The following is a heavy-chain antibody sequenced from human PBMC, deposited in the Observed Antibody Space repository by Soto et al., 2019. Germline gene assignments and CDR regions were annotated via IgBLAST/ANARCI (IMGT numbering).Heavy chain of an antibody. J-gene: IGHJ6*02. CDR1: GGSISSSSYY. Sequence: SETLSLTCTVSGGSISSSSYYWGWIRQPPGKGLEWIGSIYYSGSTYYNPSLKSRVTISVDTSKNQFSLKLSSVTAADTAVYYCAISRFYYYYYGMDVWGQGTTVSVSS. V-gene: IGHV4-39*01. CDR2: IYYSGST. CDR3: AISRFYYYYYGMDV.